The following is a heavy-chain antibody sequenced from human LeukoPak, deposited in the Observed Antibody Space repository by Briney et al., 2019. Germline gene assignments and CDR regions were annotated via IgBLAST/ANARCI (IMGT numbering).Heavy chain of an antibody. J-gene: IGHJ4*02. V-gene: IGHV1-46*01. CDR3: ARDLGGEFGELLSVDY. CDR1: GGTFSSYA. CDR2: INPSGGST. Sequence: GASVTVSCKASGGTFSSYAISWVRQAPGQGLEWMGIINPSGGSTSYAQKFQGRVTMTRDTSTSTVYMELSSLRSEDTAVYYCARDLGGEFGELLSVDYWGQGTLVTVSS. D-gene: IGHD3-10*01.